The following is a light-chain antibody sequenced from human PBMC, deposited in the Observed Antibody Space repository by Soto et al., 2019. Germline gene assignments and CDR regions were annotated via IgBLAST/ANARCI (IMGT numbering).Light chain of an antibody. CDR3: QKYNSARWT. J-gene: IGKJ1*01. V-gene: IGKV1-27*01. CDR2: AAS. CDR1: QTISFS. Sequence: DIQMTQSPSTLSASVGDRFTITCRASQTISFSLAWYQQKPGKVPKLLIYAASTLQSGVPSRFSGSGSGTDFTLTISSLQPEDVATYYCQKYNSARWTFGQGTKVDI.